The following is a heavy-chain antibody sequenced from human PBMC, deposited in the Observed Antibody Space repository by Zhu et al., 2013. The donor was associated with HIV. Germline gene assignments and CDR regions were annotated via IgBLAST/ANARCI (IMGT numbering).Heavy chain of an antibody. CDR3: ARESGRQDIVVVVAAANDYGDYGLGY. CDR1: EDTFNSHA. J-gene: IGHJ4*02. D-gene: IGHD2-15*01. Sequence: QVQLVQSGAEVKKPGSSVKVFCQASEDTFNSHAISWVRQAPGQGLEWMGGIIPLFGTTDYTQRFQGRVTITAVTSTKTAYLEIHSLTSEDTAVYYCARESGRQDIVVVVAAANDYGDYGLGYWGQGTLVTVSS. CDR2: IIPLFGTT. V-gene: IGHV1-69*06.